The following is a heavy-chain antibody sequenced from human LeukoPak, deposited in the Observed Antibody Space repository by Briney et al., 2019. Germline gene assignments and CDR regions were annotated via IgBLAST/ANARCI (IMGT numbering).Heavy chain of an antibody. D-gene: IGHD5-18*01. Sequence: SQTLSLTCAISGDSVSSNSVTWNWIRQSPSRGLEWLGRTYYRSKWFNDYAISMKSRIIINPDTSENQFSLQLSSVTPEDTAVYYCARGYSNAYDYWGQGTLVTVSS. J-gene: IGHJ4*02. CDR3: ARGYSNAYDY. CDR2: TYYRSKWFN. V-gene: IGHV6-1*01. CDR1: GDSVSSNSVT.